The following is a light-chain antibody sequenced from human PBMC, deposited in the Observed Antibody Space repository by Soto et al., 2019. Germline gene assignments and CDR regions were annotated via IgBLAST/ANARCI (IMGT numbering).Light chain of an antibody. CDR2: GAS. Sequence: EFVLTQSPGTLSLSPGERATLSCRASQSVRSSSLAWYQQKPGQAPRLLIYGASSRATGIPDRFSGSGSGTDFTLTISRLEPEDFAMYYCQQYDRSPPWTFGQGTKVELK. CDR1: QSVRSSS. CDR3: QQYDRSPPWT. J-gene: IGKJ1*01. V-gene: IGKV3-20*01.